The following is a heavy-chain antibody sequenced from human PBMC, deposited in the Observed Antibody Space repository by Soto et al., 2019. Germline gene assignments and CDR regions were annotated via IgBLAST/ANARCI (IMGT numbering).Heavy chain of an antibody. J-gene: IGHJ4*02. CDR2: ISAYNGNT. CDR3: ARAYTYYYDSSGYYTYHYFDY. Sequence: ASVKVSCNASGYTFTSYGISWVRQAPGEGLEWMGWISAYNGNTNYAQKLQGRVTMTTDTSTSTAYMELRSLRSDDTAVYYCARAYTYYYDSSGYYTYHYFDYWGQGTLVTVSS. V-gene: IGHV1-18*01. D-gene: IGHD3-22*01. CDR1: GYTFTSYG.